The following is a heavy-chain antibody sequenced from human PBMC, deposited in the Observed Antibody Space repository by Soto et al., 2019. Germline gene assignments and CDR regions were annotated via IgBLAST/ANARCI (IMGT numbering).Heavy chain of an antibody. J-gene: IGHJ4*02. CDR3: ARGVVVVGGGSYYFDY. V-gene: IGHV1-18*01. Sequence: QVQLVQSGAEVKKPGASVKVSCKASGYTFTSYGISWVRQAPGQGLEWMGWISAYNGNTNDAQKLQGRVTMTKDTSTSTDYMELRSLRSDDPAVYYCARGVVVVGGGSYYFDYWGQGTLVTVSS. D-gene: IGHD2-15*01. CDR1: GYTFTSYG. CDR2: ISAYNGNT.